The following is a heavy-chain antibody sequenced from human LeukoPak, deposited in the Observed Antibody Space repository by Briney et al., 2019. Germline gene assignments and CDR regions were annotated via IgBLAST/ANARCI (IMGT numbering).Heavy chain of an antibody. V-gene: IGHV4-34*01. J-gene: IGHJ4*02. CDR1: GGSFSGYY. CDR3: ARGATEYNWNYFDY. Sequence: SETLSLTCAVYGGSFSGYYWSWIRQPPGKGLEWIGEINHSGSTNYNPSLKSRVTISVDTPKNQFSLKLSSVTAADTAVYYCARGATEYNWNYFDYWGQGTLVTVSS. CDR2: INHSGST. D-gene: IGHD1-20*01.